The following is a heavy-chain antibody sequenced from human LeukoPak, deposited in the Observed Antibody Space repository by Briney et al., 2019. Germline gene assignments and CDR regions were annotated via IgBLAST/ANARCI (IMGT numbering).Heavy chain of an antibody. V-gene: IGHV4-31*03. Sequence: SQTLSLTCTVSGGSISSGGYYWSWIRQHPGKGLEWIGYIYYSGSTYYNPSLKSRVTISVDTSKNQFSLKLSSVTAADTAVYYCARDLSYFGGDCYSEISAFDIWGQGTMVTVSS. CDR3: ARDLSYFGGDCYSEISAFDI. CDR1: GGSISSGGYY. D-gene: IGHD2-21*02. J-gene: IGHJ3*02. CDR2: IYYSGST.